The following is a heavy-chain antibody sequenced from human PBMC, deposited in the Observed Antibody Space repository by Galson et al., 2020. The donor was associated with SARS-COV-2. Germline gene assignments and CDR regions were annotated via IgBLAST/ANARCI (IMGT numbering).Heavy chain of an antibody. V-gene: IGHV3-23*01. J-gene: IGHJ4*02. CDR1: GFTFSSYA. D-gene: IGHD5-12*01. CDR3: AKRDGYNFGYFDY. CDR2: ISGSGGST. Sequence: GGSMRLSCAASGFTFSSYAMSWVRQAPGKGLEWVSAISGSGGSTYYADSVKGRFTISRDNSKNTLYLQMNSLRAEDTAVYYCAKRDGYNFGYFDYWGQGTLVTVSS.